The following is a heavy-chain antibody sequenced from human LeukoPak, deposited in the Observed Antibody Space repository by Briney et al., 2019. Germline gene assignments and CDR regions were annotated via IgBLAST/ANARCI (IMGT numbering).Heavy chain of an antibody. J-gene: IGHJ4*02. CDR1: GFTFSSWW. D-gene: IGHD1-7*01. CDR2: IKQDGSEE. Sequence: PGGSLRLSCAVSGFTFSSWWMTWVRQAPGKGLEWVANIKQDGSEENYVDSVKGRFTISRDNAKNSLDLQMNRLRAEDTAVYYCARDRANNWNYEWGYWGQGTLVTVSS. V-gene: IGHV3-7*01. CDR3: ARDRANNWNYEWGY.